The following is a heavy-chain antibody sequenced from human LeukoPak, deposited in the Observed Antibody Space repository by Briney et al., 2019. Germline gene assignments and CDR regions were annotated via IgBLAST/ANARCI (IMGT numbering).Heavy chain of an antibody. CDR3: ASTFCSSTSCYTGPFDY. V-gene: IGHV3-21*01. J-gene: IGHJ4*02. CDR1: GFTFSRYS. D-gene: IGHD2-2*02. CDR2: ISTSSTYI. Sequence: GGSLRLSCVASGFTFSRYSMNWVRQAPGKGLEWVSSISTSSTYIYYADSVKGRSTISRDNAKNSLYLQMNSLRAEDTAVYYCASTFCSSTSCYTGPFDYWGQGTLVTVSS.